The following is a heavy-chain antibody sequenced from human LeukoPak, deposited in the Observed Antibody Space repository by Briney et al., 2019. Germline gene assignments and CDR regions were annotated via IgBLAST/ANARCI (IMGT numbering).Heavy chain of an antibody. D-gene: IGHD5-18*01. CDR3: ARVGGTTMVNNWFDP. Sequence: SETLSLTCTVAGGSLNNYFWSWIRQAPGKGLEWIGYMYYSGSTNYNPSHRSRVSISLDMSKNQFSLKMNSVTAADTAVYYCARVGGTTMVNNWFDPWGPGTLVTVSS. CDR1: GGSLNNYF. J-gene: IGHJ5*02. V-gene: IGHV4-59*01. CDR2: MYYSGST.